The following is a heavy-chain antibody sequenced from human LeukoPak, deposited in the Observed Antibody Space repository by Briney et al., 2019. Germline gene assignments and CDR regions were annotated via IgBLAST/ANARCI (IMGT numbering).Heavy chain of an antibody. V-gene: IGHV4-34*01. Sequence: SETLSLTCAVYGGSFSGNYWSWIRQPPGKGVEWIGEINHSGSTNYNPSLKSRVTISVDTSENQFSLKLNSVTAADTAVYYCARGTGCGGGSCPISHYYYNYYMDVWGKGTTVTVSS. D-gene: IGHD2-15*01. J-gene: IGHJ6*03. CDR2: INHSGST. CDR3: ARGTGCGGGSCPISHYYYNYYMDV. CDR1: GGSFSGNY.